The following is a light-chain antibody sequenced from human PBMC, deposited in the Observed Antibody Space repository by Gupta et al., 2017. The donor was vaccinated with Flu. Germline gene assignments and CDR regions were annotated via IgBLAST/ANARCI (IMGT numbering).Light chain of an antibody. CDR2: DDS. CDR3: QVWAGNSDHANWE. V-gene: IGLV3-21*02. J-gene: IGLJ3*02. Sequence: TGRITCGGNNIGSSSWHWYQQKPGQAPGLVVYDDSERRSGSPERFAGSNAENTATMTIRMVEAGDEADYYCQVWAGNSDHANWEFGGGTKVTVL. CDR1: NIGSSS.